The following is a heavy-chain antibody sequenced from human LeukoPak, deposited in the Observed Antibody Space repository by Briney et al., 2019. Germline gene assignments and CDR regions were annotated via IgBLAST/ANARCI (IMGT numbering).Heavy chain of an antibody. Sequence: GASVKVSCKASGYTFTSYGISWVRHAPGQGLEWMGWISAYNGNTNYAQKLQGRVTMTTDTATSTAYMELRSLRSDDTAVYYCARDPPDGYNGGIWGQGTMVTVSS. CDR1: GYTFTSYG. D-gene: IGHD5-24*01. CDR2: ISAYNGNT. V-gene: IGHV1-18*01. CDR3: ARDPPDGYNGGI. J-gene: IGHJ3*02.